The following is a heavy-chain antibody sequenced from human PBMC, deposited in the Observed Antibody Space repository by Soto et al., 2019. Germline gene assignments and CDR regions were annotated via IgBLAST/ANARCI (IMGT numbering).Heavy chain of an antibody. CDR3: ARDVQFQSFDY. J-gene: IGHJ4*02. CDR1: GFTFSNYW. D-gene: IGHD1-1*01. CDR2: IDNDGRRT. Sequence: GSLRLSCAASGFTFSNYWMHWVRQVPGKGLVWVSRIDNDGRRTSYADSVKGRFTISRDNTKNTLCLQMNSLRAEDTAVYYCARDVQFQSFDYWGQGTLVTVSS. V-gene: IGHV3-74*01.